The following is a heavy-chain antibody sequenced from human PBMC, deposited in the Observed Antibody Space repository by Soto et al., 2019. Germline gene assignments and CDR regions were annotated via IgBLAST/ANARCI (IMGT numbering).Heavy chain of an antibody. V-gene: IGHV1-46*01. J-gene: IGHJ6*04. CDR2: INPSGGST. CDR1: GNTFTSYY. Sequence: ASVKVSCKASGNTFTSYYMHWVRQAPGQGLEWMGIINPSGGSTSYAQKFQGRVTMTRDTSTSTAYMELISLRSEDTAVYYCATDYARGDYDYHVHGIAAWVKETTVTVPS. CDR3: ATDYARGDYDYHVHGIAA. D-gene: IGHD4-17*01.